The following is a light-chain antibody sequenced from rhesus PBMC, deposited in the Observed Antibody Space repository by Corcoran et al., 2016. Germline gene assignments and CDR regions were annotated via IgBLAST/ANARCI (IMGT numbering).Light chain of an antibody. CDR3: IQHNSYPLT. CDR1: QGISCY. V-gene: IGKV1-28*03. CDR2: AAS. Sequence: DIQMTQSPSSLSASVGDTVTITCRASQGISCYLNLFQQKPGKAPKLLIYAASILERGVPSRFSGSGSGTYFTLTISSLQPEDFAVYYCIQHNSYPLTFGGGTKVELK. J-gene: IGKJ4*01.